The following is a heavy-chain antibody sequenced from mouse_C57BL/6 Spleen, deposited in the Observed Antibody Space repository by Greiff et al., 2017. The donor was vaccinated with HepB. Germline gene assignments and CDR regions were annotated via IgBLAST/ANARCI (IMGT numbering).Heavy chain of an antibody. CDR2: IDPENGDT. Sequence: EVQLQQSGAELVRPGASVKLSCTASGFNIKDDYMHWVKQRPEQGLEWIGWIDPENGDTEYASKFQGKATITADTSSNTAYLQLSSLTSADTAVYYCTTGSTMVTTDYWGQGTTLTVSS. CDR3: TTGSTMVTTDY. D-gene: IGHD2-2*01. V-gene: IGHV14-4*01. J-gene: IGHJ2*01. CDR1: GFNIKDDY.